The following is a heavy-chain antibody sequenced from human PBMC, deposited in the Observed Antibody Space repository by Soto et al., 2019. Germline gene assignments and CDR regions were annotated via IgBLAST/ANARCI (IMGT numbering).Heavy chain of an antibody. CDR2: ISSGSGNI. J-gene: IGHJ4*02. CDR3: ARGPSRDSSGYYYVNYFDY. CDR1: AFTFSSYS. V-gene: IGHV3-48*02. Sequence: GGSLRLSCAASAFTFSSYSMNWVRQAPGKGLEWVSYISSGSGNIYYADSVKGRFTISRDNAKNSLYLQMNSLRDEDTAVYYCARGPSRDSSGYYYVNYFDYWGQGTLVTVSS. D-gene: IGHD3-22*01.